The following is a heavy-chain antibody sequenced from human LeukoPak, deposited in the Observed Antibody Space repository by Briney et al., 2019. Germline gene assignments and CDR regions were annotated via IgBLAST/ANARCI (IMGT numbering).Heavy chain of an antibody. CDR1: GGSISSSSYY. D-gene: IGHD3-3*01. V-gene: IGHV4-39*01. Sequence: SETLSLTCTVSGGSISSSSYYWGWIRQPPGKGLEWIGSIYYSGSTYYNPSLKSRVTISVDTSKNQFSLKLSSVTAADTAVYYCARQGGALEWFIPLSTTYMDVWGKGTTVTVSS. J-gene: IGHJ6*03. CDR2: IYYSGST. CDR3: ARQGGALEWFIPLSTTYMDV.